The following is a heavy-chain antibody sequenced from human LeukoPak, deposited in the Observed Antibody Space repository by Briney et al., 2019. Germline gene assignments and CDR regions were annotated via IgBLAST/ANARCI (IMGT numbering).Heavy chain of an antibody. CDR2: ISSDGSFT. J-gene: IGHJ4*02. D-gene: IGHD1-26*01. Sequence: PGGSLRLSCAASGFTFSSYWMHWVRQAPGKGLVWVSRISSDGSFTNYADSVKGRFTNSRDNAKNMLYLQMNSLRAEDTAVYYCARAIGGNDYWGQGTLLTVSS. V-gene: IGHV3-74*01. CDR3: ARAIGGNDY. CDR1: GFTFSSYW.